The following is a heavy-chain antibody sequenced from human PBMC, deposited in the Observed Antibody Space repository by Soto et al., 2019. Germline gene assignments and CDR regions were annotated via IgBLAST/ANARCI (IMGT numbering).Heavy chain of an antibody. CDR2: IYYSGST. V-gene: IGHV4-39*01. D-gene: IGHD1-26*01. Sequence: PSETLSLTCTVSGGSSSSSRYYWGWIRQPPGKGLEWIGSIYYSGSTYYNPSLKSRVTISVDTSKNQFSLKLSSVTAADTAVYYCATQEVGGTYVYTFDPWGQGTLVSVS. CDR1: GGSSSSSRYY. CDR3: ATQEVGGTYVYTFDP. J-gene: IGHJ5*02.